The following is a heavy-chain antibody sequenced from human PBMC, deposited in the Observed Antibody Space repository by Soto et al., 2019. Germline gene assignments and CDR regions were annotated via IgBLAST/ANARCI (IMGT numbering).Heavy chain of an antibody. V-gene: IGHV2-5*02. CDR2: IYWDDDK. Sequence: QITLRESGPTRVRPTQPLTLTCNFAGFSLSSSGVGVGWIRQSPGKAPEWLVVIYWDDDKRYNPSLKSRLTTPKDSSKIQVDPTMTNMDPVDTRPYYCANRALYSGSYWAGGYFDTWGQGIPVTVSP. J-gene: IGHJ4*02. CDR3: ANRALYSGSYWAGGYFDT. D-gene: IGHD1-26*01. CDR1: GFSLSSSGVG.